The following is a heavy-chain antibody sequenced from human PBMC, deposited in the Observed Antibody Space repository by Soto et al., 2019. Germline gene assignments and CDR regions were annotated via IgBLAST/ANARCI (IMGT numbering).Heavy chain of an antibody. Sequence: QVQLVQSGAEVKKPGSSVKVSCKASGGTFSRYDISWVRQAPGQGLEWMGGIIPMFGTANYAQKFQGRVTTTAVESTSTAYMELSSLRSEDTAVYYRARDGSYYDSSGYYYLYWGQGTLVTVSS. J-gene: IGHJ4*02. V-gene: IGHV1-69*01. D-gene: IGHD3-22*01. CDR1: GGTFSRYD. CDR3: ARDGSYYDSSGYYYLY. CDR2: IIPMFGTA.